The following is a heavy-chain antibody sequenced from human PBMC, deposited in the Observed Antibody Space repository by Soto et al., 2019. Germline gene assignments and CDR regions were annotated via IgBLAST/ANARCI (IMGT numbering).Heavy chain of an antibody. CDR1: GFTFENFA. V-gene: IGHV3-9*01. Sequence: EMQLVESGGGLVQPGRSLRLSCAVSGFTFENFALHWVRQAPGKGLEWVSGFNWNSGTIAYADSVKGRFTISRDNAKSSLYLHLNGLRPEATAFYYCAKAPNLVTHWFDPWGQGTLVTVSS. CDR2: FNWNSGTI. CDR3: AKAPNLVTHWFDP. J-gene: IGHJ5*02. D-gene: IGHD3-9*01.